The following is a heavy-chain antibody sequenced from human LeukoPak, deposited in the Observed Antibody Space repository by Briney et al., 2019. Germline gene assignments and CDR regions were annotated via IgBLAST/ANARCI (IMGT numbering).Heavy chain of an antibody. J-gene: IGHJ4*02. CDR1: GFTFSSYA. Sequence: GGSLRLSCAASGFTFSSYAMSWVRQAPGKGLEWVSAISGSGGSTYYADSVKGRFTISRGNSKNTLYLQMNSLRAEDTAVYYCAKDSYDYVWGSYRYTLDRVRDYWGQGTLVTVSS. CDR3: AKDSYDYVWGSYRYTLDRVRDY. D-gene: IGHD3-16*02. V-gene: IGHV3-23*01. CDR2: ISGSGGST.